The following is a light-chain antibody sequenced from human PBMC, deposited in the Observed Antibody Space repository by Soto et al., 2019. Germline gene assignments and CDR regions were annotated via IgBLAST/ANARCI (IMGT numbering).Light chain of an antibody. J-gene: IGKJ1*01. CDR2: GVS. Sequence: EIVLTQSPDTLSLSPGERASLSCRVSQSVSSNYLAWYQQTPGQAPRLLIYGVSTRATGIPDRFRGSGSGTDFTLTITRLEPEDFAVYYCQQYNNWLWTFGQGTKVEIK. V-gene: IGKV3D-20*02. CDR1: QSVSSNY. CDR3: QQYNNWLWT.